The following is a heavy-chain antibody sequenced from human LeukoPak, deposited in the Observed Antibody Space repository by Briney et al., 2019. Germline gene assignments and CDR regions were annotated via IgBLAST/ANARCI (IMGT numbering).Heavy chain of an antibody. CDR3: ARTYYYDSSGYYYKEPPDY. V-gene: IGHV1-18*01. J-gene: IGHJ4*02. D-gene: IGHD3-22*01. Sequence: ASVTVSCTASGYTFTSYGISWVRQAPGQGLEWMGWISAYNGNTNYAQKLQGRVTMTTDTSTSTAYMELRSLRSDDTAVYYCARTYYYDSSGYYYKEPPDYWGQGTLVTVSS. CDR1: GYTFTSYG. CDR2: ISAYNGNT.